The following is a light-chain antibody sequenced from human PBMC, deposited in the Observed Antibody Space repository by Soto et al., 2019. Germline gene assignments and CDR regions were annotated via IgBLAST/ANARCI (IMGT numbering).Light chain of an antibody. V-gene: IGKV1-39*01. CDR2: AAS. J-gene: IGKJ1*01. Sequence: DIQMTQSPSSLSASVGDRVTITCRAIQSISSYLNWYQQKPGKAPKLLIYAASSLQSGVPSRFSGSGSGTDFTLTISSLQPEDFATYYCQQRYSTSTWRFGQGTKVEIK. CDR1: QSISSY. CDR3: QQRYSTSTWR.